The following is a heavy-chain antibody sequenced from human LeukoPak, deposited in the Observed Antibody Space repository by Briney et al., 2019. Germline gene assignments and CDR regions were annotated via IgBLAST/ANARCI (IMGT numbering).Heavy chain of an antibody. CDR2: IYYSGST. Sequence: SETLSLTCTVSGGSVSSGSYYWGWIRQPPGKGLEWIGYIYYSGSTNYNPSLKSRVTISVDTSKNQFSLSLSSVTAADTAVYYCARLRVVAAFDYWGQGTLVTVPS. V-gene: IGHV4-61*01. J-gene: IGHJ4*02. D-gene: IGHD2-15*01. CDR3: ARLRVVAAFDY. CDR1: GGSVSSGSYY.